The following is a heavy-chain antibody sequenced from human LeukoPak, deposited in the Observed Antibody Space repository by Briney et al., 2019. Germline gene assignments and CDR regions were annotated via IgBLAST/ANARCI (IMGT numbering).Heavy chain of an antibody. CDR1: GGSISSSSYY. Sequence: SETLSLTCTVSGGSISSSSYYWGWIRQPPGKGLEWIGTIYYSGSTYYNPSLKSRVTISVDTSKNQFSLKLSSVTAADTAVYYCARGQPGIAAAGGGYYYYMDVWGKGTTVTVSS. V-gene: IGHV4-39*07. D-gene: IGHD6-13*01. CDR2: IYYSGST. J-gene: IGHJ6*03. CDR3: ARGQPGIAAAGGGYYYYMDV.